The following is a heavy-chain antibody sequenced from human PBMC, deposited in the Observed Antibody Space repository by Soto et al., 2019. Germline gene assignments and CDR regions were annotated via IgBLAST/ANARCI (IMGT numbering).Heavy chain of an antibody. J-gene: IGHJ2*01. CDR3: ARDPRKTRGWHFDL. Sequence: LCGGSIHTSNYYWSWIRQHPVKGLEWIGYAYLSGDTYYNPSFESRVLISVDTSANQFSLKLTSVTAADTAVYYCARDPRKTRGWHFDLWGRGTLVTVSS. V-gene: IGHV4-31*02. CDR2: AYLSGDT. D-gene: IGHD3-10*01. CDR1: GGSIHTSNYY.